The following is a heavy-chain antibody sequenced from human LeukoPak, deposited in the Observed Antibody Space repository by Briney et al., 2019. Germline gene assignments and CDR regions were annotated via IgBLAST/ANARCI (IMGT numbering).Heavy chain of an antibody. V-gene: IGHV4-31*03. J-gene: IGHJ4*02. CDR3: ARAMGITMVRGVHFDY. D-gene: IGHD3-10*01. CDR2: IYYSGST. CDR1: GGSISSGGYY. Sequence: SETLSLTCTVSGGSISSGGYYWSWIRQHPGKGLEWIGYIYYSGSTYYNPSLKSRVTISVDTSKNQFSLKLSSVTAADTAVYYCARAMGITMVRGVHFDYWGQGTLVTVSS.